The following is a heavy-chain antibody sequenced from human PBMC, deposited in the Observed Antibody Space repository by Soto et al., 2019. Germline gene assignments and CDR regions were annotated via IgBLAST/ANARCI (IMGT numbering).Heavy chain of an antibody. CDR3: AREIKFSSGWYVGYYGMDV. V-gene: IGHV1-69*01. CDR2: IIHIFGTA. D-gene: IGHD6-19*01. Sequence: QVQLVQSGAEVKKPGSSVKVSCKASGGTFSSYAISWVRQAPGQGLEWMGGIIHIFGTANYAQKFQGRVTITADESTSTVYMELSSLRSWHTAVYYCAREIKFSSGWYVGYYGMDVWGQGTTVTVSS. CDR1: GGTFSSYA. J-gene: IGHJ6*02.